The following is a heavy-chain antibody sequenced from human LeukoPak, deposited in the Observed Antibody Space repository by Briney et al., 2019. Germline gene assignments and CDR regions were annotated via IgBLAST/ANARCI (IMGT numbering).Heavy chain of an antibody. CDR3: ARDSLAGDPDFDY. D-gene: IGHD6-19*01. Sequence: GGSLRLSCAASGFTFSSYSMNWVRQAPGKGLEWVSSISSSSSYIYYADSVKGRFTISRDNAKNSLYLQMNSLRAEDTAVYYCARDSLAGDPDFDYWGQGTLVTVSS. CDR1: GFTFSSYS. CDR2: ISSSSSYI. V-gene: IGHV3-21*01. J-gene: IGHJ4*02.